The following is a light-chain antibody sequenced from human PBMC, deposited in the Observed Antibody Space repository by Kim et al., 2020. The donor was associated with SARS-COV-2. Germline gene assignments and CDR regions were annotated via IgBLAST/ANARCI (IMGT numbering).Light chain of an antibody. CDR3: QQYKSYPWT. CDR2: KTS. CDR1: ESISSW. Sequence: ESVGDRVTITCRASESISSWLAWYQHKSGKAPKLLIYKTSNLKSGVPSRFRGSGYGTEFTLSISSLQPDDVATYYCQQYKSYPWTFGQGTKVDIK. V-gene: IGKV1-5*03. J-gene: IGKJ1*01.